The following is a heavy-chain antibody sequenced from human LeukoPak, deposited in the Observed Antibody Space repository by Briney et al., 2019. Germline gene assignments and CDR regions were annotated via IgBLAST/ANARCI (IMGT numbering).Heavy chain of an antibody. D-gene: IGHD3-9*01. J-gene: IGHJ4*02. V-gene: IGHV4-4*02. CDR1: GGSISSSNW. CDR3: ARCPENYDILTGYYPQGLFDY. Sequence: SETLSLTCAVSGGSISSSNWWSWVRQPPGKGLEWIGEIYHSGSTNYNPSLKSRVTISVDKSKNQFSLKLSSVTAADTAVYYCARCPENYDILTGYYPQGLFDYWGQGTLVTVSS. CDR2: IYHSGST.